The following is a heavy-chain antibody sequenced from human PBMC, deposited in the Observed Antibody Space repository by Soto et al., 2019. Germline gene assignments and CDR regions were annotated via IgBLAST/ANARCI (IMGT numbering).Heavy chain of an antibody. J-gene: IGHJ5*02. CDR3: ARDQTTGDWFDA. V-gene: IGHV3-11*04. Sequence: GGSLRLSCAASGFTFSDYYRSWIRLAPGKGLEWVSYISSSGSTIYYADSVKGRFTISRDNARNTVYLQMNSLRADDTAVYYCARDQTTGDWFDAWGQGALVTVSS. CDR1: GFTFSDYY. CDR2: ISSSGSTI. D-gene: IGHD4-17*01.